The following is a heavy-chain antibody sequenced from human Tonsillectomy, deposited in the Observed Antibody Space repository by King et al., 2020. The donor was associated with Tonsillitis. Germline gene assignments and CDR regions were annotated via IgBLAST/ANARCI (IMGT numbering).Heavy chain of an antibody. CDR2: IYYSGST. CDR3: ARDWDSYDSSEGHAFDI. D-gene: IGHD3-22*01. V-gene: IGHV4-59*01. Sequence: QLQESGPGLVKPSETLSLTCTVSGGSISSYYWSWIRQPPGKGLEWIGYIYYSGSTNYNPTLKSRVTISVDTSKNQFSLKLSSVTAADTAGYYCARDWDSYDSSEGHAFDIWGQGTMVTVSS. J-gene: IGHJ3*02. CDR1: GGSISSYY.